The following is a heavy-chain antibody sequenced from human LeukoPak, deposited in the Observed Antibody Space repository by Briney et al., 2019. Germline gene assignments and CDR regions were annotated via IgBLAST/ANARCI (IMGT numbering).Heavy chain of an antibody. D-gene: IGHD3-10*01. J-gene: IGHJ3*02. CDR1: GGSISSYY. V-gene: IGHV4-4*07. Sequence: NPSETLSLTCTVSGGSISSYYWSWIRQPAGKGLEWIGRIYTSGSTNYNPSLKSRVTMSVDTSKNQFSLKLSSVTAADTAVYYCARGMGVRWFGELFPPRAFDIWGQGTMVTVSS. CDR2: IYTSGST. CDR3: ARGMGVRWFGELFPPRAFDI.